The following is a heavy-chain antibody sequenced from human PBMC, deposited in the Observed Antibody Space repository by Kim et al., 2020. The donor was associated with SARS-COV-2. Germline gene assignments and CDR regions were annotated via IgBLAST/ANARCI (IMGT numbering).Heavy chain of an antibody. D-gene: IGHD3-22*01. CDR1: GGSISSYY. Sequence: SETLSLTCTVSGGSISSYYWSWIRQPAGKGLEWIGRVYTSWSTNYNPSLTSRVTMSVDTSKNQFSLKLSSVTAADTAVYYCATYYYDSSGYSYDPDAFDIWGQGTMVTVSS. CDR2: VYTSWST. V-gene: IGHV4-4*07. CDR3: ATYYYDSSGYSYDPDAFDI. J-gene: IGHJ3*02.